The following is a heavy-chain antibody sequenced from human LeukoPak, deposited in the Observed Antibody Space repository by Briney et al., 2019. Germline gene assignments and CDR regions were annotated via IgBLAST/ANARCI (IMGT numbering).Heavy chain of an antibody. CDR1: GGSISSSSYY. D-gene: IGHD6-19*01. CDR2: IYYSGST. Sequence: SETLSLTCTVSGGSISSSSYYWGWIRQPPGKGLEWIGSIYYSGSTYYNPSLKSRVTISVDTSKNQFSLKLSSVTAADTAVYYCARDQWYYYYMDVWGKGTTVTVSS. V-gene: IGHV4-39*07. CDR3: ARDQWYYYYMDV. J-gene: IGHJ6*03.